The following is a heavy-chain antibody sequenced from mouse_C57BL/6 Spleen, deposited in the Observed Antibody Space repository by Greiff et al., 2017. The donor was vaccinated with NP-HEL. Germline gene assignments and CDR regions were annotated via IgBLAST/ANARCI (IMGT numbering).Heavy chain of an antibody. D-gene: IGHD2-10*02. V-gene: IGHV1-64*01. CDR2: IHPNSGST. CDR1: GYTFTSYW. J-gene: IGHJ1*03. CDR3: ASVYGNYRYFDV. Sequence: VQLQQPGAELVKPGASVKLSCKASGYTFTSYWMHWVKQRPGQGLEWIGMIHPNSGSTNYNEKFKSKATLTVDKSSSTAYMQLSSLTSEYSAVYYCASVYGNYRYFDVWGTGTTVTVSS.